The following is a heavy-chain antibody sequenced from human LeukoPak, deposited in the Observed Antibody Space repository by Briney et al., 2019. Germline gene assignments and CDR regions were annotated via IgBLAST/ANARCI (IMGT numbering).Heavy chain of an antibody. CDR3: ARDSSRRDGYNTGYYYYYYYMDV. D-gene: IGHD5-24*01. V-gene: IGHV1-46*01. J-gene: IGHJ6*03. CDR2: INPNGGST. Sequence: ASVKVSCKASGYTFTSYYMNWVRQAPGQGLEWMGIINPNGGSTSYAQKFQGRVTMTRDMSTSTVYMELSSLRSEDTAVYYCARDSSRRDGYNTGYYYYYYYMDVWGKGTTVTVSS. CDR1: GYTFTSYY.